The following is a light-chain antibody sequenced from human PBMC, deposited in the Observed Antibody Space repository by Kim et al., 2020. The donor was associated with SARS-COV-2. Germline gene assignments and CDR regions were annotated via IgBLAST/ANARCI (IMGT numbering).Light chain of an antibody. CDR3: QEYNSDFT. CDR2: DAS. V-gene: IGKV1-5*01. J-gene: IGKJ3*01. Sequence: GDGVTISRRASQTISTWVGWYQQKPEKPPNALIADASRLESGVPSRFSGSGSGTEFTLTISSLQHDDFATYYCQEYNSDFTFGHGTKVDIK. CDR1: QTISTW.